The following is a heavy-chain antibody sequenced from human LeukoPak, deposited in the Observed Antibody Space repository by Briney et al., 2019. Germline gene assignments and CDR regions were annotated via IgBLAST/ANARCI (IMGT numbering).Heavy chain of an antibody. CDR3: ARGPYYYDSSGYFDAFDI. J-gene: IGHJ3*02. V-gene: IGHV4-30-4*01. D-gene: IGHD3-22*01. CDR1: GGSISSGDYY. Sequence: SQTLSLTCTVSGGSISSGDYYWSWIRQPPGKGLEWIGYIYYSGSTYYNPSLKSRVTISLDTSKNQFSLKLSSVTAADTAVYYCARGPYYYDSSGYFDAFDIWGQGTMVTVSS. CDR2: IYYSGST.